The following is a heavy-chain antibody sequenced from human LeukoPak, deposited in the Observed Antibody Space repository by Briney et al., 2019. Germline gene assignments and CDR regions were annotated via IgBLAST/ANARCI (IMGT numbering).Heavy chain of an antibody. CDR1: GYTLTELS. V-gene: IGHV1-69*13. Sequence: GASVKVSCKVSGYTLTELSMHWVRQAPGQGLEWMGGVIPIFGTANYAQKFQGRVTITADESTSTAYMELSSLRSKDTAVYYCARGEQLTHNWFDPWGQGTLVTVSS. D-gene: IGHD6-13*01. J-gene: IGHJ5*02. CDR3: ARGEQLTHNWFDP. CDR2: VIPIFGTA.